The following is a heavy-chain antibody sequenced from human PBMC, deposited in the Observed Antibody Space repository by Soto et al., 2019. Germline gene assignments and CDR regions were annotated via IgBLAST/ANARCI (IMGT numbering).Heavy chain of an antibody. CDR3: ARKGYYDFWSGYYSYYYYGMDV. Sequence: ASVKVSCKASGYTFTSDDINWVRQATGQGLEWMGWMNPNSGNTGYAQKFQGRVTMTRNTSISTAYMELSSLRSEDTAVYYCARKGYYDFWSGYYSYYYYGMDVWGQGTTVTVSS. CDR1: GYTFTSDD. J-gene: IGHJ6*02. D-gene: IGHD3-3*01. V-gene: IGHV1-8*01. CDR2: MNPNSGNT.